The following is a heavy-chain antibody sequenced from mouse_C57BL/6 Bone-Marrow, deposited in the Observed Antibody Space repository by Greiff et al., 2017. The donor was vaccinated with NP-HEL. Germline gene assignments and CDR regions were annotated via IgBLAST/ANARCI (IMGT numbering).Heavy chain of an antibody. V-gene: IGHV1-61*01. J-gene: IGHJ4*01. CDR1: GYTFTSYW. CDR2: IYPSDSET. Sequence: VQLQQSGAELARPGASVKLSCKASGYTFTSYWMDWVKQRPGQGLEWIGNIYPSDSETHYNQKFKDKATLTVDKSSSTAYMQLSSLTSEDSAVYYCAGQLRLQSAMDYWGQGTSVTVSS. CDR3: AGQLRLQSAMDY. D-gene: IGHD3-2*02.